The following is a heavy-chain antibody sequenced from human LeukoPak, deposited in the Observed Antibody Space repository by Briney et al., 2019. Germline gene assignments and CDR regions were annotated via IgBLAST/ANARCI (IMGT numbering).Heavy chain of an antibody. CDR2: IREDGSEK. CDR3: ARDLAGHYYGSGSSFDY. CDR1: GFTFSNYW. J-gene: IGHJ4*02. V-gene: IGHV3-7*01. D-gene: IGHD3-10*01. Sequence: GGSLRLSCTASGFTFSNYWMSWVRQAPGKGLEWVANIREDGSEKYYVDSVKGQFTISRDNAKNSLFLQMDSLRAEDTAVYYCARDLAGHYYGSGSSFDYWGQGTLVTVSS.